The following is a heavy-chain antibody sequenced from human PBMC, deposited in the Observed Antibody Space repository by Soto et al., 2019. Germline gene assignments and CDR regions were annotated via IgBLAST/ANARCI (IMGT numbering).Heavy chain of an antibody. CDR3: ARDLWFGELLTAAPLDY. D-gene: IGHD3-10*01. CDR1: GGTFSSYT. V-gene: IGHV1-69*08. CDR2: IIPILGIA. Sequence: QVQLVQSGAEVKKPGSSVKVSCKASGGTFSSYTISWVRQAPGQGLEWMGRIIPILGIANYAQKFQGRVTIPADKSTSTAYMELRSLRSEDTAVYYCARDLWFGELLTAAPLDYWGQGTLVTVSS. J-gene: IGHJ4*02.